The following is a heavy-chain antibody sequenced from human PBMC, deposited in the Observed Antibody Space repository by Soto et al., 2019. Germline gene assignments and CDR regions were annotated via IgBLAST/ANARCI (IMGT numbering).Heavy chain of an antibody. CDR2: IKQDGSEK. V-gene: IGHV3-7*03. D-gene: IGHD1-26*01. J-gene: IGHJ6*02. CDR3: AGVRIGYYYGMDV. CDR1: GFTFSSYW. Sequence: PGGSLRLSCAASGFTFSSYWMSWVRQAPGKGLEWVANIKQDGSEKYYVDSVKGRFTISRDNAKNSLYLQMNSLRAEDTAVYYCAGVRIGYYYGMDVWGQGTTVTVYS.